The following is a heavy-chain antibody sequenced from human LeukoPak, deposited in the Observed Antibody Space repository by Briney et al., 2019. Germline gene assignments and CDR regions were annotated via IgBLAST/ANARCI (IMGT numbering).Heavy chain of an antibody. CDR1: GFTFSSYA. V-gene: IGHV3-23*01. J-gene: IGHJ4*02. CDR3: ATLLGYYGGDCYPDY. CDR2: ISGSCGST. D-gene: IGHD2-21*02. Sequence: GGSLRLSCAASGFTFSSYAMSWVRQAPGKGLEWVSAISGSCGSTYYADSVKGRFTISRDNSKNTLYLQMNSLRAEDTAVYYCATLLGYYGGDCYPDYWGQGTLVTVSS.